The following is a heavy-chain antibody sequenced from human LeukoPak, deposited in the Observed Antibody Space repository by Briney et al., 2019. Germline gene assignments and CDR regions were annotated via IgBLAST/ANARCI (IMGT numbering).Heavy chain of an antibody. CDR3: ARAENGGCSSL. CDR1: GFTFSSYW. Sequence: PGGSLRLSCAASGFTFSSYWMYWVRQAPGKGLVWVSRINSDGTDTTYADSVRGRFTISRDSSKNTLYLQMNSLRAEDTAVYYCARAENGGCSSLWGQGTLVTVSS. J-gene: IGHJ4*02. D-gene: IGHD2-15*01. V-gene: IGHV3-74*01. CDR2: INSDGTDT.